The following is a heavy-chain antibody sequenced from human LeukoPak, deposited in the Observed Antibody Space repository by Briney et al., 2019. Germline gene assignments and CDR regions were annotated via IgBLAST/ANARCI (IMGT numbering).Heavy chain of an antibody. D-gene: IGHD5-12*01. Sequence: ASVKVSCKASGGTFSSYAISWVRQAPGQGLEWMGGIIPIFGTANYAQKFQGRVTITADESTSTAYMELSSLRSEDTAVYYCAVQYSGYAEQFDYWGQGTLVTVSS. J-gene: IGHJ4*02. CDR1: GGTFSSYA. V-gene: IGHV1-69*13. CDR2: IIPIFGTA. CDR3: AVQYSGYAEQFDY.